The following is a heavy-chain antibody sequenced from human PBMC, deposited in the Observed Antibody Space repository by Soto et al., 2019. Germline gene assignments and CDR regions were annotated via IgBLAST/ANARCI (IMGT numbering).Heavy chain of an antibody. CDR1: GGSISSGNYY. J-gene: IGHJ6*02. Sequence: QVQLQESGPGLVKPSQTLSLTCTVSGGSISSGNYYWSWIRQHPGKGLEWIGYIYYGGSTYYNPSLKSRVTISVDTSKNQFALKLSSVTAADTAVYYCARHNYDSSGTAVDVWGQGTTVTVSS. D-gene: IGHD3-22*01. V-gene: IGHV4-31*03. CDR2: IYYGGST. CDR3: ARHNYDSSGTAVDV.